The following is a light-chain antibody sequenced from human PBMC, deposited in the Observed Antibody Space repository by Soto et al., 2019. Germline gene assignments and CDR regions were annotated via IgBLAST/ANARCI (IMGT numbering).Light chain of an antibody. V-gene: IGLV1-40*01. J-gene: IGLJ1*01. Sequence: QAVVTQPPSVSGAPGQRVTISCTGSSSSIGAGYDVHWYHQLPGAAPKLLVSGNNNRPSGVPDRFSASKSGTSASLAIIGLQTEDEAQYYCQSYDSRLTAYVFGTGTQLTVL. CDR2: GNN. CDR1: SSSIGAGYD. CDR3: QSYDSRLTAYV.